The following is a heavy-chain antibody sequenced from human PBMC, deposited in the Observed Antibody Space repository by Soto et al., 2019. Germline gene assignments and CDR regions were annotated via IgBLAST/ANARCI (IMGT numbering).Heavy chain of an antibody. D-gene: IGHD4-17*01. CDR2: ISGSGGST. V-gene: IGHV3-23*01. J-gene: IGHJ4*02. Sequence: PSETLSLTCTVSGGSISSYYWSWVRQAPGKGLEWVSAISGSGGSTYYADSVKGRFTISRDNSKNALYLQMNSLRAEDTAVYYCAKDSVTTGLYFDYWGQGTLVTVSS. CDR3: AKDSVTTGLYFDY. CDR1: GGSISSYY.